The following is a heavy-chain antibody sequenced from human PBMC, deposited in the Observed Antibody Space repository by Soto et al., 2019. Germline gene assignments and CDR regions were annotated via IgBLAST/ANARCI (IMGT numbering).Heavy chain of an antibody. CDR3: AKDYYYGSGSQPFQFDP. D-gene: IGHD3-10*01. Sequence: PGGSLRLSCAASGFTFSSYGMHWVRQAPGKGLEWVAVISYDGSNKYYADSVKGRFTISRDNSKNTLYLQMNSLRAEDTAVYYCAKDYYYGSGSQPFQFDPWGQGTLVTVS. J-gene: IGHJ5*02. V-gene: IGHV3-30*18. CDR2: ISYDGSNK. CDR1: GFTFSSYG.